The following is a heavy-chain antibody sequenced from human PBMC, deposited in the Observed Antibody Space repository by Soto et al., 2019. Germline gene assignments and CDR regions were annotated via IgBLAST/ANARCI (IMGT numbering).Heavy chain of an antibody. CDR1: GYIFTSYG. J-gene: IGHJ4*02. Sequence: GPEVKKPGASVKVSCKGSGYIFTSYGIAWVRQAPGQGLEWMGWISAHNGNTEYAQKFQGRVTVTRDTSTSTAYLELRSLRSDDTALYYCVRGRYGDYWGQGALVTVSS. V-gene: IGHV1-18*01. CDR2: ISAHNGNT. D-gene: IGHD4-17*01. CDR3: VRGRYGDY.